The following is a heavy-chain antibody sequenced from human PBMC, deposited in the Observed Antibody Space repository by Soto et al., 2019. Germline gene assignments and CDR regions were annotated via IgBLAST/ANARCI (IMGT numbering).Heavy chain of an antibody. J-gene: IGHJ3*02. D-gene: IGHD3-3*01. V-gene: IGHV4-59*01. CDR3: ARSPITIFGVVTPGAFDI. Sequence: SETLSLTCTVSGGSISSYYWSWIRQPPGKGLEWIGYIYYSGSTNYNPSLKSRVTISVDTSKNQFSLKLSSVTAADTAVYYCARSPITIFGVVTPGAFDIWGQGTMVTVSS. CDR2: IYYSGST. CDR1: GGSISSYY.